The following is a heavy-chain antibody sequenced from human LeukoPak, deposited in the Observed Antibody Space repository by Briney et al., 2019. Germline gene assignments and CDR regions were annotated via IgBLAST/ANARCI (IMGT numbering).Heavy chain of an antibody. V-gene: IGHV4-34*08. CDR2: INHSGST. D-gene: IGHD2-2*01. J-gene: IGHJ4*02. CDR1: GFTFSSYA. Sequence: PGGSLRLSCAASGFTFSSYAMSWIRQPPGKGLEWIGEINHSGSTNYNPSLKSRVTISVDTSKNQFSLKLSSVTAADTAVYYCATLNCSSTSCYAIDYWGQGTLVTVSS. CDR3: ATLNCSSTSCYAIDY.